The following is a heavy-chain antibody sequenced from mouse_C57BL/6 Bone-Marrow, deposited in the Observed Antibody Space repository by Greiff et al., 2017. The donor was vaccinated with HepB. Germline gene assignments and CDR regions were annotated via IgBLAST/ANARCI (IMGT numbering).Heavy chain of an antibody. V-gene: IGHV2-9*01. CDR2: IWGGGST. Sequence: LQESGPGLVAPSQSLSITCTVSGFSLTSYGVDWVRQPPGKGLEWLGVIWGGGSTNYNSALMSRLSISKDNSKSQVFLKMNSLQTDDTAMYYCAKHRSDDGYPHWYFDVWGTGTTVTVSS. CDR3: AKHRSDDGYPHWYFDV. CDR1: GFSLTSYG. J-gene: IGHJ1*03. D-gene: IGHD2-3*01.